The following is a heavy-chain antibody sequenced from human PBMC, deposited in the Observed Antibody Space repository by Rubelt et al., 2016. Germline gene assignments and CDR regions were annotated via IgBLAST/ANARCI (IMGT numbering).Heavy chain of an antibody. V-gene: IGHV3-7*01. CDR2: IKQDGSEK. CDR3: AKNRYYYGSGSYGLFDY. Sequence: GLEGVANIKQDGSEKYYVDSVKGRFTISRDNSKNTLYLQMNSLRAEDTAVYYCAKNRYYYGSGSYGLFDYWGQGTLVTVSS. D-gene: IGHD3-10*01. J-gene: IGHJ4*02.